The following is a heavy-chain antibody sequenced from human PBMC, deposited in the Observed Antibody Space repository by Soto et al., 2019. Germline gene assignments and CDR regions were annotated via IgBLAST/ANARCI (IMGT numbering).Heavy chain of an antibody. J-gene: IGHJ6*02. CDR1: GFTCSGYW. CDR2: IKQDGSEQ. CDR3: AGEAV. Sequence: EVQLVESGGGLVQPGGSLRLSCAASGFTCSGYWMSWVRQAPGKGLEWVANIKQDGSEQFYVDSVKGRFTISRDNAKNSLYLQRKRLRAEDTAVYYCAGEAVWCQGNTVSVSS. V-gene: IGHV3-7*05.